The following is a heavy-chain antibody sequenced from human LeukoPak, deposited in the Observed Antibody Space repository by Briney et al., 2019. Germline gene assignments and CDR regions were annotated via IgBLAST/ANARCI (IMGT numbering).Heavy chain of an antibody. CDR2: ITPIFGTA. V-gene: IGHV1-69*13. CDR3: ARSNCSSTSCYTGAFDI. Sequence: GASVKVSCKASGGTFSSYAISWVRQAPGQGLEWMGGITPIFGTANYAQKFQGRVTITADESTSTAYMELSSLRSEDTAVYYCARSNCSSTSCYTGAFDIWGQGTMVTVSS. D-gene: IGHD2-2*02. J-gene: IGHJ3*02. CDR1: GGTFSSYA.